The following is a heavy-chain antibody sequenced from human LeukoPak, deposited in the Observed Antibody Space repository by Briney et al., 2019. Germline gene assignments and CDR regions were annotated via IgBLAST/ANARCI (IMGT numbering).Heavy chain of an antibody. J-gene: IGHJ4*02. D-gene: IGHD5-18*01. Sequence: SGTLSLTCAVSGGSISSSNWWSWVRQPPGKGLEWIGEIYHSGSTNYNPSLKSRVTISVDRSKNQFSLKLSSVTAADTAVYYCARGVVDTAMVTYCYFDYWGQGTLVTVSS. CDR1: GGSISSSNW. V-gene: IGHV4-4*02. CDR3: ARGVVDTAMVTYCYFDY. CDR2: IYHSGST.